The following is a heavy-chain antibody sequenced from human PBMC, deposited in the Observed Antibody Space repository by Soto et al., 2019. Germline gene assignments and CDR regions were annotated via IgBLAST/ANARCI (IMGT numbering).Heavy chain of an antibody. V-gene: IGHV4-31*03. CDR2: IYYSGST. CDR3: AGVGATYDAFDI. D-gene: IGHD1-26*01. Sequence: SETLSLTCTVSGVSISSGGYYLSWIRQHPGKGLEWIGYIYYSGSTYYNPSLKSRVTISVDTSKNQFSLKLSSVTAADTAVYYCAGVGATYDAFDIWGQGTMVTVSS. CDR1: GVSISSGGYY. J-gene: IGHJ3*02.